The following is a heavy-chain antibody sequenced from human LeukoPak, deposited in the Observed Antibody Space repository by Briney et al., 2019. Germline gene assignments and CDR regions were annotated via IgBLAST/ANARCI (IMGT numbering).Heavy chain of an antibody. Sequence: PGGSLRLSCAASGFTFSSYAMSWVRQAPGKGLEWVSAISGSGGSTYYADSVKGRFTISRDNSKNTLYLRMNSLRAEDTAVYYCAKGIFGVVIDNWFDPWGQGTLVTVSS. CDR2: ISGSGGST. D-gene: IGHD3-3*01. CDR1: GFTFSSYA. V-gene: IGHV3-23*01. CDR3: AKGIFGVVIDNWFDP. J-gene: IGHJ5*02.